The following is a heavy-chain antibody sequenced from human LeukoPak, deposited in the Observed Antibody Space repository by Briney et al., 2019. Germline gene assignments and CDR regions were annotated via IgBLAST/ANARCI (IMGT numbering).Heavy chain of an antibody. V-gene: IGHV4-39*01. D-gene: IGHD3-10*01. CDR2: IYYSGST. CDR1: GGSISNIIYY. J-gene: IGHJ2*01. Sequence: SETLSLTCTVSGGSISNIIYYWGWIRQPPGKGLEWIGSIYYSGSTYYNPSLKSRVTISVDTSKNQFSLKLSSVTAADTAAYYCARQYFRDINWYFDLWGRGTLVTVSS. CDR3: ARQYFRDINWYFDL.